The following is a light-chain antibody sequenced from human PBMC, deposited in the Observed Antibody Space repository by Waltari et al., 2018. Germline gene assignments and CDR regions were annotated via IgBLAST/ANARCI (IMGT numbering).Light chain of an antibody. J-gene: IGKJ1*01. CDR3: QQYGSSPWT. CDR2: GAS. Sequence: EIVLTQSPGTLSLFPGERASLSCRASQSVSSSYLAWYQQKPGQAPRLLMFGASSRATGVPDRFSGSGSGTEFTLTISRLEPEDFAVYYCQQYGSSPWTFGQGT. V-gene: IGKV3-20*01. CDR1: QSVSSSY.